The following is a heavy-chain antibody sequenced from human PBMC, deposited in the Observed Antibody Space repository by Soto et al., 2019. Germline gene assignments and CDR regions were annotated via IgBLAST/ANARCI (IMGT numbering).Heavy chain of an antibody. CDR2: ISSSSSYI. V-gene: IGHV3-21*01. J-gene: IGHJ4*02. Sequence: GGSLRLSCAASGFTFSSYSMNWVRQAPGKGLEWVSSISSSSSYIYYADSVKGRFTISRDNAKNSLYLQMNSLRAEDTAVYYCARDSLAAAPYYFDYWGQGTLVTVSS. D-gene: IGHD2-2*01. CDR3: ARDSLAAAPYYFDY. CDR1: GFTFSSYS.